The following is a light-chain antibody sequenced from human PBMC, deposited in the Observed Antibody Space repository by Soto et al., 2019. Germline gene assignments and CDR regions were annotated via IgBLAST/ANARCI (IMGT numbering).Light chain of an antibody. Sequence: QSALTQPASVSGSPGQSITISCTGTSSDVGTYDLVSWYQHHPGAAPKLIIYDVNKRPSGVPDRFSGSKSGNTASLTVSGLQAEDEADYYCCSYAGSNNLFGGGTQLTVL. CDR3: CSYAGSNNL. CDR2: DVN. J-gene: IGLJ2*01. CDR1: SSDVGTYDL. V-gene: IGLV2-23*02.